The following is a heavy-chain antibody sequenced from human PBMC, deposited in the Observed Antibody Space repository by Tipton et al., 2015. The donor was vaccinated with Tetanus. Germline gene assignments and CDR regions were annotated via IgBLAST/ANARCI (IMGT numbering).Heavy chain of an antibody. CDR3: AGHFGEMLYAPFRFDP. CDR1: GYFFDTHW. J-gene: IGHJ5*02. Sequence: QLVQSGAEMRKSGESLKISCKTSGYFFDTHWIAWVRQMPGKGLEWMGIIYPGDSDTRYSPSFQGQVTMSVDRSTATAYLQWGSLNASDTAIYYCAGHFGEMLYAPFRFDPWGQGTLVTVSS. D-gene: IGHD3-3*01. V-gene: IGHV5-51*01. CDR2: IYPGDSDT.